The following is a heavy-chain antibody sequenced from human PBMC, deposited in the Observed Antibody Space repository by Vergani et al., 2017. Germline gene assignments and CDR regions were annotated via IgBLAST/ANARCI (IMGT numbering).Heavy chain of an antibody. CDR3: ARYQIDIAVVPAASSKRYGMDV. CDR2: IIPIFGTA. J-gene: IGHJ6*02. D-gene: IGHD2-2*01. Sequence: QVQLVQSGAEVKKPGSSVKVSCKASGGTFSSYAISWVRQAPGQGLEWMGRIIPIFGTANYAQKFQGRVTITADESTSTAYMELSSLRSEDTTVYYCARYQIDIAVVPAASSKRYGMDVWGQGTTVTVSS. CDR1: GGTFSSYA. V-gene: IGHV1-69*13.